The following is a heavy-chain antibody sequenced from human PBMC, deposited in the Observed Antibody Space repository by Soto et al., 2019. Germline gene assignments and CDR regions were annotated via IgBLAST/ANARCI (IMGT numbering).Heavy chain of an antibody. J-gene: IGHJ3*02. CDR3: ASRYGDACAFDI. CDR2: IIPIFCTA. Sequence: QVKLVQSGAEVKKPGSSVKVSCKASGGTFSSYAISWVRQAPGQGLEWMGGIIPIFCTANYAQKFQGRVTITAEEATITAYMELSSLTSEDTAVDYCASRYGDACAFDIWGNGRMVTFSS. V-gene: IGHV1-69*01. D-gene: IGHD4-17*01. CDR1: GGTFSSYA.